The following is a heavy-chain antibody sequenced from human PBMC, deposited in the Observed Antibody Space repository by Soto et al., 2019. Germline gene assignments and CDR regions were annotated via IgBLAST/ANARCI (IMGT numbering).Heavy chain of an antibody. D-gene: IGHD2-2*01. CDR2: IYHSGST. CDR1: GGSISSYY. CDR3: ATSNWFDP. V-gene: IGHV4-59*04. J-gene: IGHJ5*02. Sequence: SETLSLTCTVSGGSISSYYWSWIRQPPGKGLEWIGYIYHSGSTYYNPSLKSRVTISVDTSKNQFSLKLSSVTAADTAVYYCATSNWFDPWGQGTLVTSPQ.